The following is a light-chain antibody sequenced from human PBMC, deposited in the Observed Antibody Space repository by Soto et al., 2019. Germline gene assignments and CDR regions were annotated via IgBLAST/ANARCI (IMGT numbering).Light chain of an antibody. V-gene: IGKV3D-15*02. Sequence: EIVMRQSPATLSLSPGERATLSCRASPSVSGNLAWYQQKPGQAPRLLIYGASTRATGIPDRFSGSGSGTDFTLTIRRLEPEDFAVYFCQQCNVSPFTFGPGTKVDI. CDR1: PSVSGN. J-gene: IGKJ3*01. CDR2: GAS. CDR3: QQCNVSPFT.